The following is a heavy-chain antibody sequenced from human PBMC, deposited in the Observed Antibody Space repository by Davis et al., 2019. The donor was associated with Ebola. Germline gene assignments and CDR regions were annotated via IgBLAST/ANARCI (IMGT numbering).Heavy chain of an antibody. CDR1: GGTFSSYA. D-gene: IGHD2-8*02. J-gene: IGHJ6*03. CDR2: IIPIFGTA. V-gene: IGHV1-69*13. Sequence: SVKVSCKASGGTFSSYAISWVRQAPGQGLEWMGGIIPIFGTANYAQKFQGRVTITADESTSTAYMELSSLRSEDTAVYYCASWWHNYYYYYMDVWGKGTTVTVSS. CDR3: ASWWHNYYYYYMDV.